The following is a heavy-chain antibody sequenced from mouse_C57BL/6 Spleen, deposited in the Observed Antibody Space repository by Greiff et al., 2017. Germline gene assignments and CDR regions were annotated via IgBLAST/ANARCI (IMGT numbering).Heavy chain of an antibody. CDR2: IDPETGGT. V-gene: IGHV1-15*01. Sequence: QVHVKQSGAELVRPGASVTLSCKASGYTFTDYEMHWVKQTPVHGLEWIGAIDPETGGTAYNQKFKGKAILTADKSSSTAYMELRSLTSEDSAVYYCTRYYGSRSWFAYWGQGTLVTVSA. CDR3: TRYYGSRSWFAY. J-gene: IGHJ3*01. D-gene: IGHD1-1*01. CDR1: GYTFTDYE.